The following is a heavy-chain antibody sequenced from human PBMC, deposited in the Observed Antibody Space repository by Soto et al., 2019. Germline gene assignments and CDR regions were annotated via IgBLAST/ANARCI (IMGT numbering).Heavy chain of an antibody. J-gene: IGHJ4*02. CDR3: VRGFSHDYGDREAGH. V-gene: IGHV3-7*01. D-gene: IGHD4-17*01. CDR2: MNQDGSAK. Sequence: EVQLVESGGGLVQPGGSLRLSCAASGFTFTTYWMSWVRQAPGKGLEWVANMNQDGSAKYYVDSVKGRFTISRDNPKNSLYLQMDSLRAEDTAVYNCVRGFSHDYGDREAGHWGQGTLVTVSS. CDR1: GFTFTTYW.